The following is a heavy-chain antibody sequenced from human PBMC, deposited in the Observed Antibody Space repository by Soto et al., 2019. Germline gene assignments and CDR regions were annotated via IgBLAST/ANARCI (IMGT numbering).Heavy chain of an antibody. CDR2: ISSSSSYI. D-gene: IGHD3-3*01. J-gene: IGHJ4*02. CDR1: GFTFSSYS. Sequence: EVQLVESGGGLVQPGGSLRLSCAASGFTFSSYSMNWVRQAPGKGLEWVSSISSSSSYIYYADSVKGRFTISRDNAKNSLYLQMNSLRAEDTAVYYCARPNYDFWSGQVYWGQGTLVTVSS. CDR3: ARPNYDFWSGQVY. V-gene: IGHV3-21*01.